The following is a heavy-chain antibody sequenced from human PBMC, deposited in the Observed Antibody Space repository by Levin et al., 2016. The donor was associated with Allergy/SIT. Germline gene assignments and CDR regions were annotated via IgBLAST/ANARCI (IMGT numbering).Heavy chain of an antibody. V-gene: IGHV4-39*01. CDR2: IYYSGST. CDR3: ARHGQNDYGDNSPGFDP. J-gene: IGHJ5*02. CDR1: GGSISSSSYY. Sequence: SETLSLSCTVSGGSISSSSYYWGWIRQPPGKGLEWIGSIYYSGSTYYNPSLKSRVTISVDTSKNQFSLKLSSVTAADTAVYYCARHGQNDYGDNSPGFDPWGQGTLVTVSS. D-gene: IGHD4-23*01.